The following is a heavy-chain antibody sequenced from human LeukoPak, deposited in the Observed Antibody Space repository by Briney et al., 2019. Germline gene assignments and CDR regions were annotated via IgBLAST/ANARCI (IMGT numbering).Heavy chain of an antibody. CDR3: ARGALYDSSGYYSEAPDY. Sequence: GGSLRLSCAASGFTFSSYSMNWVRQAPGKGLEWVSSISSSSSYIYYADSVKGRFTISRDNAKNSLYLQMNSLRAEDTAVYYCARGALYDSSGYYSEAPDYWGQGTLVTVSS. D-gene: IGHD3-22*01. J-gene: IGHJ4*02. CDR1: GFTFSSYS. V-gene: IGHV3-21*01. CDR2: ISSSSSYI.